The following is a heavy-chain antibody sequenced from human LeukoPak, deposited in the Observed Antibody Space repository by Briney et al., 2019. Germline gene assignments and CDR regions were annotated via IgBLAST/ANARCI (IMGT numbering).Heavy chain of an antibody. CDR1: GYTFTSYD. D-gene: IGHD3-3*01. Sequence: ASVKVSCKASGYTFTSYDINWVRQATGQGLEWMGRMNPNSGNTGYAQKFQGRVTITRNTSISTAYMELSSLRSEDTAVYYCARGGSYYDFWSGYYTMDYYYYYYMDVWGKGTTVTVSS. V-gene: IGHV1-8*03. CDR2: MNPNSGNT. CDR3: ARGGSYYDFWSGYYTMDYYYYYYMDV. J-gene: IGHJ6*03.